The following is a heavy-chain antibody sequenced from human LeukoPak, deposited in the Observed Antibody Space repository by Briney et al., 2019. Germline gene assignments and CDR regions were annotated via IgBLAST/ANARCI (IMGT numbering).Heavy chain of an antibody. J-gene: IGHJ4*02. CDR3: ARTDPYYDFWSGYYTAHSFDY. Sequence: GSLRLSCSASGFTFSSYAMHWVRQPPGKGLEWIGEINHSGSTNYNPSLKSRVTISVDTSKNQFSLKLSSVTAADTAVYYCARTDPYYDFWSGYYTAHSFDYWGQGTLVTVSS. D-gene: IGHD3-3*01. CDR2: INHSGST. CDR1: GFTFSSYA. V-gene: IGHV4-34*01.